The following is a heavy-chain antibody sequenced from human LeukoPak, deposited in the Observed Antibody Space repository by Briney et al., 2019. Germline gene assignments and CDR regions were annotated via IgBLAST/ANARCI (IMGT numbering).Heavy chain of an antibody. J-gene: IGHJ4*02. V-gene: IGHV3-21*01. CDR1: GFTFSSYS. D-gene: IGHD4-17*01. Sequence: GGSLRLSCAASGFTFSSYSMNWVRQAPGKGLEWVSSISSSSSYIYYADSVKGRFTISRDNAKNSLYLQMNSLRAEDTAVYYCARGHDYGDYRFLYFDYWGQGTLVTVSS. CDR3: ARGHDYGDYRFLYFDY. CDR2: ISSSSSYI.